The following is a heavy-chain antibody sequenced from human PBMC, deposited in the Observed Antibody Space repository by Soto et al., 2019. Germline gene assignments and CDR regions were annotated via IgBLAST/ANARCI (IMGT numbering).Heavy chain of an antibody. D-gene: IGHD6-13*01. V-gene: IGHV3-7*01. CDR3: ARAGLGTVTGSSWTYFDY. J-gene: IGHJ4*02. CDR2: IKQDGSEK. CDR1: GFTFSSYW. Sequence: PGGSLRLSCAASGFTFSSYWMSWVRQAPGKGLEWVANIKQDGSEKYYVDSVKGRFTISRDNAKNSLYLQMNSLRAEDTAVFYCARAGLGTVTGSSWTYFDYWGQGTLVTVSS.